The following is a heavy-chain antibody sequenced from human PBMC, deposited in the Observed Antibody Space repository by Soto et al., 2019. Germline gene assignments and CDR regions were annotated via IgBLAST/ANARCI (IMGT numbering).Heavy chain of an antibody. CDR2: ISWNSGNI. CDR1: GFTFSGSA. Sequence: PGGSLRLSCAASGFTFSGSAMHWVRQVLGKGLEWVSSISWNSGNIGYADSVKGRFTTSRDNAKNSLYLQMNSLRPEDTALYYCVRSKGGYSYGTPFDYWGQGTLVTVSS. J-gene: IGHJ4*02. CDR3: VRSKGGYSYGTPFDY. V-gene: IGHV3-9*01. D-gene: IGHD5-18*01.